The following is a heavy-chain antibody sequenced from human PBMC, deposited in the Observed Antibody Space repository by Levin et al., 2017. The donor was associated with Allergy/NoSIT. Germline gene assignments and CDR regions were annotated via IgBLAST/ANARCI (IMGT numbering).Heavy chain of an antibody. Sequence: ASVKVSCKASGYTFTGYYIHWVRQAPGQGLEWMGWSNPDSGGTDYAQKFQGRVTMTRDTSISTAYMELSSLRSDDTAVYFCAKAAAAAKFDYWGQGTLVTVSS. J-gene: IGHJ4*02. D-gene: IGHD6-13*01. CDR1: GYTFTGYY. CDR2: SNPDSGGT. CDR3: AKAAAAAKFDY. V-gene: IGHV1-2*02.